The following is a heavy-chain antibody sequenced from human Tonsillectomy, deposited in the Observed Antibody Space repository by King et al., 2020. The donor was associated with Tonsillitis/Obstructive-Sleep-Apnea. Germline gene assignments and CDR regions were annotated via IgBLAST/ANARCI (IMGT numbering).Heavy chain of an antibody. D-gene: IGHD1-1*01. Sequence: QLVQSGGGLVQPGRSLRLSCTASGFTFGDYTMTWVRQAPGKGLEWVGFIRNKAYGGTTEYAASVKGRFTISRDDSKNVAYLQMNSLKTEDTAVYYCQSHDTYYFDYWGQGTLVTVSS. J-gene: IGHJ4*02. CDR2: IRNKAYGGTT. CDR3: QSHDTYYFDY. CDR1: GFTFGDYT. V-gene: IGHV3-49*04.